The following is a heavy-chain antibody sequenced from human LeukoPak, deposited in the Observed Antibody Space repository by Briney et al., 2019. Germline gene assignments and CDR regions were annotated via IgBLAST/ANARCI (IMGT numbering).Heavy chain of an antibody. CDR3: ASGDYSGTYYFQH. CDR1: GFTFSDYA. Sequence: GRSLRLSCAASGFTFSDYALHWVRQAPGKGLEWVAVISYDGSNKHYADSVKGRFTISRDNAESTLYLQVNSLRDEDTAVYYCASGDYSGTYYFQHWGQGTLVTVSS. CDR2: ISYDGSNK. J-gene: IGHJ1*01. D-gene: IGHD1-26*01. V-gene: IGHV3-30-3*01.